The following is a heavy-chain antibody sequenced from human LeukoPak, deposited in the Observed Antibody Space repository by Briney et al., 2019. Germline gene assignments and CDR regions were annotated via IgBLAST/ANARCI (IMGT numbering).Heavy chain of an antibody. J-gene: IGHJ4*02. CDR3: ARTEDSSGYPLQYFDY. CDR1: GYTFTRYY. CDR2: INPSGGDT. D-gene: IGHD3-22*01. Sequence: ASVKVSCKASGYTFTRYYIHWVRQAPGQGLEWMGIINPSGGDTSYVQKFRGRVTMTRDTSTSTVYMELSSLRSEDTAVYYCARTEDSSGYPLQYFDYWGQGTLVTVSS. V-gene: IGHV1-46*01.